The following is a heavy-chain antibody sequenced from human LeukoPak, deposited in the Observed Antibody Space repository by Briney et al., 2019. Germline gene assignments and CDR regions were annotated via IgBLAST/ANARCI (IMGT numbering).Heavy chain of an antibody. Sequence: GGSLRLSCATSGFTFSNAWMNWVRQAPGKGLEWVGRIRSNSDGGTIDYAAPVKGRFTLSRDDSKTTLYLQMNSLQTEDTAVYYCATDFYDSTWGQGTLVTVST. CDR3: ATDFYDST. V-gene: IGHV3-15*07. J-gene: IGHJ5*02. CDR1: GFTFSNAW. CDR2: IRSNSDGGTI. D-gene: IGHD3-22*01.